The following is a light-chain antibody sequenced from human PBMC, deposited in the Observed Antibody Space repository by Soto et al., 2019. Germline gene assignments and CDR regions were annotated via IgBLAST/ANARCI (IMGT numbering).Light chain of an antibody. CDR3: KQLKSYPIT. CDR2: AAF. Sequence: DIQLTQSPSFLSASVGDRVTITCRASQGLSSYLAWYQQKPGKAPNLLIYAAFTLQSGVPSRFSGSGSGTEFTLTIRSLQPEDFATYYCKQLKSYPITFGQGTRLEIK. CDR1: QGLSSY. V-gene: IGKV1-9*01. J-gene: IGKJ5*01.